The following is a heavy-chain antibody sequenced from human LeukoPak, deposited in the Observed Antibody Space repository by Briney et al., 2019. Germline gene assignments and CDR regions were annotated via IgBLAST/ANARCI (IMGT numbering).Heavy chain of an antibody. CDR3: TRVPIAVFLVIFDY. Sequence: GASVKVSCKTSGYTFTGYYMHWVRQAPGQGLEWMGWINPNSGGTNYAQKFQGRVTMTRDTSISTAYMELSRLRSDDTAVYYCTRVPIAVFLVIFDYWGQGTLVTVSS. CDR1: GYTFTGYY. J-gene: IGHJ4*02. D-gene: IGHD6-19*01. V-gene: IGHV1-2*02. CDR2: INPNSGGT.